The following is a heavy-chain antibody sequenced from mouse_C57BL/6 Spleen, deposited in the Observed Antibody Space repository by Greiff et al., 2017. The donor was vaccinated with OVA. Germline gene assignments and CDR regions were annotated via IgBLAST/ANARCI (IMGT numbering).Heavy chain of an antibody. CDR3: ARSGGYYYFDY. V-gene: IGHV14-3*01. D-gene: IGHD2-3*01. Sequence: VQLQQSVAELVRPGASVKLSCTASGFNIKNPYMHWVKQRPEQGLEWIGRIDPANGNTKYAPKFQGKATITADTSSNTAYLQLSSLTSEDTAIYYCARSGGYYYFDYWGQGTTLTVSS. CDR1: GFNIKNPY. CDR2: IDPANGNT. J-gene: IGHJ2*01.